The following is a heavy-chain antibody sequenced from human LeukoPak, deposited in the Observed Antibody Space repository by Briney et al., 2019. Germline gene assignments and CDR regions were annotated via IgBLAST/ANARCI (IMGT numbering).Heavy chain of an antibody. V-gene: IGHV3-30*04. CDR2: ISYDGSNK. Sequence: GRSLRLSCAASGFTLSSYAMHWVRQAPGKGLEWVAVISYDGSNKYYADSVKGRFTISRDNSKNTLYLQMNSLRAEDTAVYYCARDQYRSWGQGTLVTVSS. CDR1: GFTLSSYA. CDR3: ARDQYRS. J-gene: IGHJ4*02. D-gene: IGHD5-12*01.